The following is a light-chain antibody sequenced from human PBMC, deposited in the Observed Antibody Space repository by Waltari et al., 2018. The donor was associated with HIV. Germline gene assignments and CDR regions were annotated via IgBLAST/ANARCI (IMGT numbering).Light chain of an antibody. CDR1: SRDVIAYKY. CDR3: SSSISPSTLV. V-gene: IGLV2-14*03. CDR2: DVN. J-gene: IGLJ1*01. Sequence: QAALTQPASVSGSHGKSITISCTGASRDVIAYKYVACYQHRPAKAPTLIIYDVNNRPSGVSNRFSGYKSGNTASLTISGLQAEDEADYLCSSSISPSTLVFGTGTKVTVL.